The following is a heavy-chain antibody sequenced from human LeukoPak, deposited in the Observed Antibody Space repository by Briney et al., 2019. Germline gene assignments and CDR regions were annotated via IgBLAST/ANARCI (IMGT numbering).Heavy chain of an antibody. J-gene: IGHJ4*02. CDR1: GGSFSGYY. CDR2: INHSGST. CDR3: ARRPLWFGTPPFDY. Sequence: PSETLSLTCAVYGGSFSGYYWSWIRQPPGKGLEWIGEINHSGSTNYNPSLKSRVTISVDTSKNQFSLKLSSVTAADTAVYYCARRPLWFGTPPFDYWGQGTLVTVSS. D-gene: IGHD3-10*01. V-gene: IGHV4-34*01.